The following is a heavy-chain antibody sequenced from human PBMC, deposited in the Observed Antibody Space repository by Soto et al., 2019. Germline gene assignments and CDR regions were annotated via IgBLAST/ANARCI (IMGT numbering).Heavy chain of an antibody. V-gene: IGHV3-33*01. CDR2: IWYDGSNK. CDR3: ARDPIHIAAAAPYYYYGMDV. J-gene: IGHJ6*02. CDR1: GFTFSSYG. Sequence: QVQLVESGGGVVQPGRSLRLSCAASGFTFSSYGMHWVRQAPGKGLEWVAVIWYDGSNKYYADSVKGRFTISRDNSKNTLYLQMNSLRAEDTAVYYCARDPIHIAAAAPYYYYGMDVWGQGTTVTVSS. D-gene: IGHD6-13*01.